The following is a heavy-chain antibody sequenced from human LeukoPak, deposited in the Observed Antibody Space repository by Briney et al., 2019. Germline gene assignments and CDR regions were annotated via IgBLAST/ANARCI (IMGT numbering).Heavy chain of an antibody. J-gene: IGHJ5*02. CDR2: ISYSGTT. CDR1: GGSISSADHY. CDR3: AVAVTGGWFDP. V-gene: IGHV4-31*03. D-gene: IGHD2-15*01. Sequence: SETLSLTCTVSGGSISSADHYRSWIRQHPDKGLEWLGFISYSGTTYYNPSLRSRLTISVDTSKNQFSLSLSSVTAADTAVYYCAVAVTGGWFDPWGQGTLVTVSS.